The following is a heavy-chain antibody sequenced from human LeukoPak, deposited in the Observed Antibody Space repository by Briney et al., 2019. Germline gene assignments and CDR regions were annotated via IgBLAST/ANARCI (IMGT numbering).Heavy chain of an antibody. V-gene: IGHV3-23*01. Sequence: TGGSLRLSCAAPGFTFSSDAMSWVRQAPGKGLEWVSNITDSGGSTYYADSVKGRFTISRDNSKNTLYLQMNSLRAEDTAVYYCAKADYGDYAFDYWGQGTLVTVSS. CDR2: ITDSGGST. D-gene: IGHD4-17*01. J-gene: IGHJ4*02. CDR1: GFTFSSDA. CDR3: AKADYGDYAFDY.